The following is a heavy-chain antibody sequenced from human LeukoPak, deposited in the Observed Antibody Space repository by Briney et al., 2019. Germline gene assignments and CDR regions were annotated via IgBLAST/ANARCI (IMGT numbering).Heavy chain of an antibody. Sequence: SCKASGYTFTGYYMHWVRQAPGKGLEWVALISFDGSNTYYADSVKGRFTISRDNSKNTLNLQMNSLRAEDTAVYYCARRKSSPNRVDNLPDYWGQGTLVTVSS. J-gene: IGHJ4*02. V-gene: IGHV3-30*01. CDR1: GYTFTGYY. D-gene: IGHD3-3*01. CDR2: ISFDGSNT. CDR3: ARRKSSPNRVDNLPDY.